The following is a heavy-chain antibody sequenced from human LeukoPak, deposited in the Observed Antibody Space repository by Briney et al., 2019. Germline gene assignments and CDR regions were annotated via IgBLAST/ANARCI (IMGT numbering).Heavy chain of an antibody. J-gene: IGHJ4*02. CDR1: GGSFSGYY. CDR2: INHSGST. Sequence: PSETLSLTCAVHGGSFSGYYWSWIRQPPGKGLEWIGEINHSGSTNYNPSLKSRVTISVDTSKNQFSLKLSSVTAADTAVYYCARGVGYCSSTSCKRDYWGQGTLVTVSS. D-gene: IGHD2-2*01. V-gene: IGHV4-34*01. CDR3: ARGVGYCSSTSCKRDY.